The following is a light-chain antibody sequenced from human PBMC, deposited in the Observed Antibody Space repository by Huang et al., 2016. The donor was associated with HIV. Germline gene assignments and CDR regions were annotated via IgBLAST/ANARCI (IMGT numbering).Light chain of an antibody. V-gene: IGKV1-27*01. Sequence: DIQMTQSPSSLSASVGDSVTITCRASQDISNYLAWYQQKPGKVPKLLIYGSSTLQSGVPSRFSGSGSGTDFTLTISSLQPEDVATYYCQKYNRAPRTFGQGTKVEIK. CDR3: QKYNRAPRT. CDR2: GSS. CDR1: QDISNY. J-gene: IGKJ1*01.